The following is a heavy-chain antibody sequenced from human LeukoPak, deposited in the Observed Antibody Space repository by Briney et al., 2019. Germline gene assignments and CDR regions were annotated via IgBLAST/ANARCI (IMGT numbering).Heavy chain of an antibody. CDR2: IYHGGDK. Sequence: PSETLSLTCTVSDFSINNGHYWGWIRPPPGKGLEWIASIYHGGDKYYNPSLNSRLTISMDTSKNQFSLKVTSVTASDTAVYYCARVYSSTTEGYFDYWGQGTLVTVSS. J-gene: IGHJ4*02. D-gene: IGHD6-13*01. V-gene: IGHV4-38-2*02. CDR3: ARVYSSTTEGYFDY. CDR1: DFSINNGHY.